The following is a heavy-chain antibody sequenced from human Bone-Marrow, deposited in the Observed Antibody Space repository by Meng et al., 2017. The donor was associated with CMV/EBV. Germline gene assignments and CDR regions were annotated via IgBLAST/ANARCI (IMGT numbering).Heavy chain of an antibody. J-gene: IGHJ4*02. Sequence: GESLKISCAASGFTFSSYGMHWVRQAPGKGLEWVAFIRYDGSKKYNVDSVKGRFTISRDNSKSTMYLQMNSLSTEDTAAYYCAKDNPDWGSGNYCDHWGQGTLVTVSS. D-gene: IGHD3-10*01. CDR2: IRYDGSKK. V-gene: IGHV3-30*02. CDR3: AKDNPDWGSGNYCDH. CDR1: GFTFSSYG.